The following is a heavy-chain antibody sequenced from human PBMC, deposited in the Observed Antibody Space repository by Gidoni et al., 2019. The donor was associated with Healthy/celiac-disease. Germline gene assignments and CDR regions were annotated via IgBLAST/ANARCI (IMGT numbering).Heavy chain of an antibody. V-gene: IGHV6-1*01. J-gene: IGHJ3*02. Sequence: QVQLQQSGPGLVKPSQTLSLPSAISGDSVPRHSAAWNWIRQSPSRGLEWLGRTYYRSKWYNDYAVSVKSRITINPDTSKNQFSLQLNSVTPEDTAVYYCARANWDYLDAFDIWGQGTMVTVSS. CDR2: TYYRSKWYN. CDR1: GDSVPRHSAA. D-gene: IGHD1-7*01. CDR3: ARANWDYLDAFDI.